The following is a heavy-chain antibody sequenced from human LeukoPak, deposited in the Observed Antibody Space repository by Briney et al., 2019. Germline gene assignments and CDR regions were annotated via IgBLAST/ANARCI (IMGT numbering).Heavy chain of an antibody. D-gene: IGHD1-26*01. V-gene: IGHV3-23*01. CDR1: GFTFSSYA. CDR3: VRDLGGRSGH. J-gene: IGHJ4*02. CDR2: ISGSGGST. Sequence: GGSLRLSCAASGFTFSSYAMSWVRQAPGKGLEWVSAISGSGGSTYYADSVKGRSTIFRDNAKNTLYLQMNSLRTEDTAVYYCVRDLGGRSGHWGQGTLVTVSS.